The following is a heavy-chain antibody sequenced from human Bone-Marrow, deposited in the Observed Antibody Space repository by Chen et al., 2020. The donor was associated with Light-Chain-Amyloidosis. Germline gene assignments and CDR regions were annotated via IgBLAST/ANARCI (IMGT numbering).Heavy chain of an antibody. J-gene: IGHJ4*02. D-gene: IGHD5-12*01. Sequence: QVQLVESGGGVVQPGRSLRLSCAASGFTFSSYGMHWVRQAPGKGLEWVAVIWYDGSNKYYADSVKGRFTISRDNSKNTLYLQMNSLRAEDTAVYYCAKDLGPKGGYDYYWGQGTLVTVSS. CDR3: AKDLGPKGGYDYY. CDR1: GFTFSSYG. CDR2: IWYDGSNK. V-gene: IGHV3-33*06.